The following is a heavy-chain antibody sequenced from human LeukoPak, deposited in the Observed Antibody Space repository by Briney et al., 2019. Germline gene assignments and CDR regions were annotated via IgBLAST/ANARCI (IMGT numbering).Heavy chain of an antibody. CDR1: GGSISSGGYY. J-gene: IGHJ4*02. CDR3: ARDHMVRQPL. Sequence: SQTLSLTCTVSGGSISSGGYYWSWIRQHPGKGLEWIGYIYYSGSTYYNPSLKSRVTISVDTSKNQFSLKLSSVTAADTAVYYCARDHMVRQPLWGQGTLVTVPS. V-gene: IGHV4-31*03. CDR2: IYYSGST. D-gene: IGHD3-10*01.